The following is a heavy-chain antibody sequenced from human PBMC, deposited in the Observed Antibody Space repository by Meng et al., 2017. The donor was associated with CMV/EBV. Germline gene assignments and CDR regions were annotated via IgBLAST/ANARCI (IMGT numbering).Heavy chain of an antibody. CDR1: GFPLSTSGVG. Sequence: QTALKGVGPTPCKPPQAPTLTCTFSGFPLSTSGVGVGWIRQPPGKALEWLALIYWDDDKRYSPSLKSRLTITKDTSKNQVVLTMTNMDPVDTATYYCAHRGRIAAAGTDWFDPWGQGTLVTVSS. CDR2: IYWDDDK. J-gene: IGHJ5*02. D-gene: IGHD6-13*01. V-gene: IGHV2-5*02. CDR3: AHRGRIAAAGTDWFDP.